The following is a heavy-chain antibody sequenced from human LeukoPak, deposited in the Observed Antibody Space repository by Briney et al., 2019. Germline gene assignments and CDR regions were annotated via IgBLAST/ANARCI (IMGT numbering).Heavy chain of an antibody. CDR2: IYYDGIDK. V-gene: IGHV3-30*12. J-gene: IGHJ4*02. CDR1: GFAFTRHA. CDR3: ARDRRIAAAQYYFDY. Sequence: GGSLRLSCAASGFAFTRHAMHWVRQAPGKGLEWVAYIYYDGIDKNYADTVKGRFTISRDNSKNTLYLQMNSLRAEDTAVYYCARDRRIAAAQYYFDYWGQGTLVTVSS. D-gene: IGHD6-13*01.